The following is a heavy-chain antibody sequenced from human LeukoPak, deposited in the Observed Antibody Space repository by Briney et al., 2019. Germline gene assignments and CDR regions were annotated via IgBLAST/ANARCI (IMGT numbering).Heavy chain of an antibody. J-gene: IGHJ4*02. CDR1: GFTFSSYS. Sequence: GGSLRLSCAASGFTFSSYSMNWVRQAPGKGLEWVSSITSSGRYIYYADSVKGRFTISRDNSENSLYLQMDSLTAEDTAVYYCARDSDWNDGLDYWGQGTLVTVSS. CDR3: ARDSDWNDGLDY. D-gene: IGHD1-1*01. V-gene: IGHV3-21*01. CDR2: ITSSGRYI.